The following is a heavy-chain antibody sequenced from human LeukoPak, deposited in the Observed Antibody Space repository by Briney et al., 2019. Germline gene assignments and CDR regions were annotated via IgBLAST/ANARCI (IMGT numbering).Heavy chain of an antibody. D-gene: IGHD2-15*01. J-gene: IGHJ4*02. CDR1: GGSISSSSYY. Sequence: SETLSLTCTVSGGSISSSSYYWGWIRQPPGKGLEWIGSIYYSGSTYYNPSLKSRVTISVDTSKNQFSLKLSSVTAADTAVYYCARGRPDQDIVVVVAAYFDYWGQGTLVTVSS. CDR2: IYYSGST. CDR3: ARGRPDQDIVVVVAAYFDY. V-gene: IGHV4-39*07.